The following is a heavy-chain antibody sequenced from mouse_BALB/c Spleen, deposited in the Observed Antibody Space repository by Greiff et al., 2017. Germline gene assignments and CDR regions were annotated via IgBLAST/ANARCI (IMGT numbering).Heavy chain of an antibody. Sequence: EVKLMESGGGLVKPGGSLKLSCAASGFTFSSYAMSWVRQTPEKRLEWVASISSGGSTYYPDSVKGRFTISRDNARNILYLQMSSLRSEDTAMYYCARYYGNYVGGAMDYWGQGTSVTVSS. D-gene: IGHD2-1*01. V-gene: IGHV5-6-5*01. CDR3: ARYYGNYVGGAMDY. J-gene: IGHJ4*01. CDR1: GFTFSSYA. CDR2: ISSGGST.